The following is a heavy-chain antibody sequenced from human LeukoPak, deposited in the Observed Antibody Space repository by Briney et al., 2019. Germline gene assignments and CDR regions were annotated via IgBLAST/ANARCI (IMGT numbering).Heavy chain of an antibody. V-gene: IGHV4-59*01. CDR2: ISYSGST. CDR1: GGSISSYY. Sequence: SETLSLTCTVSGGSISSYYWSWIRHPPGKRLERIGYISYSGSTNYNPSLKSRATMSVDTSKNHFSLKLTSVTAADTAVYYCARSYGSGSYFDYWGQGALVTVSS. J-gene: IGHJ4*02. CDR3: ARSYGSGSYFDY. D-gene: IGHD3-10*01.